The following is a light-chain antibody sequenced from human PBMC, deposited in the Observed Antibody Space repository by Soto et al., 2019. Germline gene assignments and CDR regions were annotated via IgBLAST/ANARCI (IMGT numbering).Light chain of an antibody. V-gene: IGKV3-20*01. CDR1: QCFSSSY. J-gene: IGKJ1*01. CDR3: QQSASSLWT. CDR2: GAS. Sequence: EIVLTQSPGTLSLSPGERATLSCRASQCFSSSYLAWYQQRPGQAPRLLIYGASSRATGIPDRFSGSGSGTDFTLTISRLEPEDFAVYYCQQSASSLWTFGQGTKVEIK.